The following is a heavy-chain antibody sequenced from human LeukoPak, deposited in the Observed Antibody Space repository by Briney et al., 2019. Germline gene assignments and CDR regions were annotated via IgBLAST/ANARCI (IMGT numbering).Heavy chain of an antibody. CDR1: NYSISNSLY. V-gene: IGHV4-38-2*02. CDR3: ARGTYGYYMDV. D-gene: IGHD4-17*01. J-gene: IGHJ6*03. Sequence: PSETLSLTCSGSNYSISNSLYWGWLRQPLGKGLEWIGSIYRSGSTFYNPSLKSRVTISLDTSKNQFSLKLSSVTAADTAVYFCARGTYGYYMDVWGKGTTVTVSS. CDR2: IYRSGST.